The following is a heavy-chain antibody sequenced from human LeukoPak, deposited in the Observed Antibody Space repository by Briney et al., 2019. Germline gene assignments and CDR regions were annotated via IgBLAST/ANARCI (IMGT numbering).Heavy chain of an antibody. J-gene: IGHJ4*02. CDR3: AKDYYYDSSGPFDY. V-gene: IGHV3-9*03. CDR1: GFTFDDYA. D-gene: IGHD3-22*01. CDR2: ISWNSGSI. Sequence: SRSLRLSCAASGFTFDDYAMHWVRQAPGKGLEWVSGISWNSGSIGYADSVKGRFTISRDNAKNSLYLQMNSLRAEDMALYYRAKDYYYDSSGPFDYWGQGTLVTVSS.